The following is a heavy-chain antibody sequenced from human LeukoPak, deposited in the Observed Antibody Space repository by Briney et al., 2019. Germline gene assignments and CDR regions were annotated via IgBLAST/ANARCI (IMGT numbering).Heavy chain of an antibody. CDR2: ISGRSPRT. Sequence: GGSLRLSCAASGFTFSRFAMSWVRQAPGKGLEWVSAISGRSPRTYYGDSVKGRFTISRDNFNNTLYLQVNSLRAEDTAVYYCAKSPVSSCRGSFCYPFDYWGQGNLVTVSS. CDR1: GFTFSRFA. V-gene: IGHV3-23*01. J-gene: IGHJ4*02. D-gene: IGHD2-15*01. CDR3: AKSPVSSCRGSFCYPFDY.